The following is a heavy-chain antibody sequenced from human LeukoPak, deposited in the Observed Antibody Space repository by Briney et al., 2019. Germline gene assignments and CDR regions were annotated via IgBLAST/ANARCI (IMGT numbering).Heavy chain of an antibody. CDR2: IYYSGST. CDR1: GGSISGYH. Sequence: SETLSLTCNVSGGSISGYHWSWIRQPPGKGLEWIGYIYYSGSTYYNPSLKSRVTISVDTSKNQFSLKLSSVTAADTAVYYCARTHIVVVVAAIKWFWFDPWGQGTLVTVSS. CDR3: ARTHIVVVVAAIKWFWFDP. D-gene: IGHD2-15*01. V-gene: IGHV4-30-4*08. J-gene: IGHJ5*02.